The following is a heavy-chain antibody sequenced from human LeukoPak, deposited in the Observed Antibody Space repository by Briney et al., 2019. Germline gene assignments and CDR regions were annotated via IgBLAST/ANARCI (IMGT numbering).Heavy chain of an antibody. CDR3: AREADYYDSSGYYPAFDY. CDR1: GYTFTGCY. J-gene: IGHJ4*02. V-gene: IGHV1-2*06. CDR2: INPNSGGT. Sequence: GASVKVSCKASGYTFTGCYMHWVRQAPGQGLEWMGRINPNSGGTNYAQKFQGRVTMTRDTSISTAYMELSRLRSDDTAVYYCAREADYYDSSGYYPAFDYWGQGTLVTVSS. D-gene: IGHD3-22*01.